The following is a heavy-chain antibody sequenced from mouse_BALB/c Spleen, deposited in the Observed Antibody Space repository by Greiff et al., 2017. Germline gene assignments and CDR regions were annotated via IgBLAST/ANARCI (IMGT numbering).Heavy chain of an antibody. Sequence: VQLQESGPELVKPGASVKISCKASGYTFTDYYINWVKQKPGQGLEWIGWIYPGSGNTKYNEKFKGKATLTVDTSSSTAYMQLSSLTSEDTAVYFCARSYGNYGYYAMDYWGQGTSVTVSA. D-gene: IGHD2-1*01. V-gene: IGHV1-84*02. CDR1: GYTFTDYY. CDR2: IYPGSGNT. CDR3: ARSYGNYGYYAMDY. J-gene: IGHJ4*01.